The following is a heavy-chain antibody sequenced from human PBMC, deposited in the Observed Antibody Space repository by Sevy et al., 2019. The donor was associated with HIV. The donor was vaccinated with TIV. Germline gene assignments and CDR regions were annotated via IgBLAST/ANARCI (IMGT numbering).Heavy chain of an antibody. V-gene: IGHV3-23*01. Sequence: GGSLRLSCAASGFTFNTHAMSWVRQAPGKGLEWVSLISGPGISTYYADSVKGRFTISRDNSKNTLYLQMKNLRDDDTAVYYCAKALNPALESMIEVVLRTLKGLDVWGQGTTVTVSS. CDR1: GFTFNTHA. D-gene: IGHD3-22*01. CDR3: AKALNPALESMIEVVLRTLKGLDV. J-gene: IGHJ3*01. CDR2: ISGPGIST.